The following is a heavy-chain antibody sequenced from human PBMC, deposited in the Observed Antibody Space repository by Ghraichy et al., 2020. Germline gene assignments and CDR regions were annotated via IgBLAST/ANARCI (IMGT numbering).Heavy chain of an antibody. Sequence: LSLTCAASGFTFSSYWIHWVRQAPGKGLEWVAKIKYDESEKYFVDSVKGRFTISRDNAKNSVYLQLNSLRADDTAVYYCARGRRVESTGTWYYGMDVWGQGTTVTVAS. CDR2: IKYDESEK. J-gene: IGHJ6*02. CDR1: GFTFSSYW. D-gene: IGHD1-7*01. CDR3: ARGRRVESTGTWYYGMDV. V-gene: IGHV3-7*03.